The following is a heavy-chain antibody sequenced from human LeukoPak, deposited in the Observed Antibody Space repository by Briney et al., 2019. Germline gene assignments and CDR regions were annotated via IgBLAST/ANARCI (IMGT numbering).Heavy chain of an antibody. CDR2: INHGGGT. CDR1: GGSFSGFH. Sequence: SETLSLTCAVYGGSFSGFHWSWIRQPPGKGLEWIGEINHGGGTNYNPSLKSRVSTSIDTSKNQFSLKLSSVTAADTAVYYCARDSDSSGYSFGMLDYWGQGTLVTVSS. D-gene: IGHD3-22*01. V-gene: IGHV4-34*01. J-gene: IGHJ4*02. CDR3: ARDSDSSGYSFGMLDY.